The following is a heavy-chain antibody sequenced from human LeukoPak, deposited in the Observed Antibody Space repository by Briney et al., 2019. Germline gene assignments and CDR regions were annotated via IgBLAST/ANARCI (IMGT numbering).Heavy chain of an antibody. CDR2: ISSSGSTI. Sequence: GGSLRLSCAASGFTFSSYEMNWVRQAPGKGLEWVSYISSSGSTIYYADSVKGRFTICRDNAKNSLYLRMNSLRAEDTAVYYCAGFSPLVLFDYWGQGTLVTVSS. J-gene: IGHJ4*02. CDR1: GFTFSSYE. D-gene: IGHD4/OR15-4a*01. V-gene: IGHV3-48*03. CDR3: AGFSPLVLFDY.